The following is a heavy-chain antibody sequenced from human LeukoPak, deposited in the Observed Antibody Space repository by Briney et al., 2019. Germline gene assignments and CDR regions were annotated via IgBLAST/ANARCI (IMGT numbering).Heavy chain of an antibody. CDR1: GYTFTSYY. CDR2: INPSGGST. Sequence: ASVKVSCKASGYTFTSYYMHWVRQAPGQGLEWMGIINPSGGSTNYAQKFRDRVTMTRDMSTSTVYMELSSLRSEDTAVYYCSSGASRDYWGQGTLVTVSS. V-gene: IGHV1-46*01. CDR3: SSGASRDY. J-gene: IGHJ4*02.